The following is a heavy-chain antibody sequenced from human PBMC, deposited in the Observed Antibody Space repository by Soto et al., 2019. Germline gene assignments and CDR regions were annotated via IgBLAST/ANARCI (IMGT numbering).Heavy chain of an antibody. CDR2: ISKSDYT. CDR3: AREDSIIIPAVSDF. CDR1: GFAFNNYG. V-gene: IGHV3-21*01. D-gene: IGHD2-2*01. Sequence: PGGSLRLSCTVSGFAFNNYGISWVRQAPGKGLERVSSISKSDYTYYSDSVKGRFTISRDNAKNSVSLQMNTLRVEDTAVYYCAREDSIIIPAVSDFWGQGTLVTVSS. J-gene: IGHJ4*02.